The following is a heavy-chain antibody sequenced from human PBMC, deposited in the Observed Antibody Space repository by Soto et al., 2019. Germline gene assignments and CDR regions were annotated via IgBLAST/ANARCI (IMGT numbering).Heavy chain of an antibody. D-gene: IGHD2-2*01. J-gene: IGHJ5*01. CDR2: IYHTGNT. Sequence: SETLSLTCTVSGGSISDDSYWSWIRQTPGKGLEWIGYIYHTGNTYYNPSLRSRVSISVDKSKSQFSLKLISVTAADTAVYFCARDEYQLLSSFYCFDSWGQGTLVTVSS. V-gene: IGHV4-30-4*01. CDR3: ARDEYQLLSSFYCFDS. CDR1: GGSISDDSY.